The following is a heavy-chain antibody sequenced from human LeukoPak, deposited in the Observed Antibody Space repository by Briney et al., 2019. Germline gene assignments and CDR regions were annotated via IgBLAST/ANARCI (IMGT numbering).Heavy chain of an antibody. J-gene: IGHJ3*02. D-gene: IGHD3-22*01. V-gene: IGHV4-59*01. Sequence: SETLSLTCTVSGGSISSYYWSWIRQPPGKGLEWIGYIYYSGSTNYNPSLKSRVTISVDTSKNQFSLKLSSVTAADTAVYYCARGSGSFFDAFDIWGQGTMVTVSS. CDR2: IYYSGST. CDR1: GGSISSYY. CDR3: ARGSGSFFDAFDI.